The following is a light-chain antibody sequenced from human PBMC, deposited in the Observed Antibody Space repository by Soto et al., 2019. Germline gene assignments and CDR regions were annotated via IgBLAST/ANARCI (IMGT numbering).Light chain of an antibody. Sequence: SPMTQSASCLSTSVGDRVTITCRASQSISSYLNWYQQKPGKAPKLMIFAASSLQSGVPSRFSGSGSGTDFTLTISSLQPEDFATYYCQQSYSTPPTFGGGTKVDIK. V-gene: IGKV1-39*01. CDR2: AAS. J-gene: IGKJ4*01. CDR3: QQSYSTPPT. CDR1: QSISSY.